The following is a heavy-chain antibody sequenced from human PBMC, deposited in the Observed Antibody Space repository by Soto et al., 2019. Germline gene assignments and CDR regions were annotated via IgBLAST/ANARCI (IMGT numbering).Heavy chain of an antibody. CDR1: VFTFSSYA. J-gene: IGHJ4*02. Sequence: PVGALRVSCTSSVFTFSSYAMDLVVKAPGKVLEWVAVISYDGSNKYYADSVKGRFTISRDNSKNTLYLQMNSLRAEDTAVYYCASGSGYDYVWGSFHPLDYWGQGTLVTVSS. D-gene: IGHD3-16*01. CDR3: ASGSGYDYVWGSFHPLDY. CDR2: ISYDGSNK. V-gene: IGHV3-30-3*01.